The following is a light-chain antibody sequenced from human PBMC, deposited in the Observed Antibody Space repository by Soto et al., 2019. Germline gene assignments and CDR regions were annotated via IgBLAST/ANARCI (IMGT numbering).Light chain of an antibody. CDR2: EVN. Sequence: QSALTQPPSASGSPGQSVTISCTGTSSDVGAYNYVSWYQQLPGKAPKLIIYEVNKRPSGVPDRFSGSKSGNTASLTVSGLQAEDEADYYGTSYAGTVVFGEGTKVTVL. V-gene: IGLV2-8*01. CDR1: SSDVGAYNY. J-gene: IGLJ2*01. CDR3: TSYAGTVV.